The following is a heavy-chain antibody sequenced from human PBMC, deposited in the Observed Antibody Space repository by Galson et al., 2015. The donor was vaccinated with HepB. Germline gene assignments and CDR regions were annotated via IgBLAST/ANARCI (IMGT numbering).Heavy chain of an antibody. CDR2: ISAYNGNT. V-gene: IGHV1-18*04. J-gene: IGHJ4*02. CDR3: ARGLPGYYDSSGFSSGAPADY. CDR1: GYTFTSYG. D-gene: IGHD3-22*01. Sequence: SVKVSCKASGYTFTSYGISWVRQAPGQGLEWMGWISAYNGNTNYAQKLQGRVTMTTDTSTSTAYMELRSLRSDDTAVYYCARGLPGYYDSSGFSSGAPADYWGQGTLVTVSS.